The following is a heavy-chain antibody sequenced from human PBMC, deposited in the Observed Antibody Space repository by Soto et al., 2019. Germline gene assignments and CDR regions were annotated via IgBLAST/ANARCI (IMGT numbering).Heavy chain of an antibody. CDR2: ISYDGSNK. V-gene: IGHV3-30-3*01. CDR3: ATKMGPQWELVKLKGDY. J-gene: IGHJ4*02. CDR1: GFSFSTNA. Sequence: QVQLVESGGGVVQPGRSLRLSCAASGFSFSTNAMHWVRQAPGKGLEWVAVISYDGSNKYYADSVKGRFTISRDNSKDTLDLQMNSLRAEDTAVYSCATKMGPQWELVKLKGDYWGQGTLVTVST. D-gene: IGHD1-26*01.